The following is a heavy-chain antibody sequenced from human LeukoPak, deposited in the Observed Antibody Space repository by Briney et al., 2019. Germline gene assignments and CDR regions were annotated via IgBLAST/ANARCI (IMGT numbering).Heavy chain of an antibody. J-gene: IGHJ4*02. V-gene: IGHV3-7*03. D-gene: IGHD1-1*01. CDR1: GFTFSNFW. Sequence: GGSLRLSCAASGFTFSNFWMSWVRQAPGKGLEWVANIKVDGSEKYYVDSVKGRFTISRDNAENSLYLQMNSLRAEDTAVYYCARKTGTTGEAFDYWGQGTQVTVSS. CDR3: ARKTGTTGEAFDY. CDR2: IKVDGSEK.